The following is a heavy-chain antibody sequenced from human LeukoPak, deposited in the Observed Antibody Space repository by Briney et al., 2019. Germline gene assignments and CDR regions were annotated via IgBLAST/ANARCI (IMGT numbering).Heavy chain of an antibody. D-gene: IGHD3-3*01. V-gene: IGHV3-74*01. J-gene: IGHJ4*02. CDR3: ARVRSGTWNGYEY. CDR2: ISTDGSST. Sequence: GGSLRLSCEASGFTVSNNYMNWVRQAPGKGLVWVSRISTDGSSTSYADSVKGRFTISRDNAKNTLYLQMDSLRAEDSAVYYCARVRSGTWNGYEYWGQGTLVTVSS. CDR1: GFTVSNNY.